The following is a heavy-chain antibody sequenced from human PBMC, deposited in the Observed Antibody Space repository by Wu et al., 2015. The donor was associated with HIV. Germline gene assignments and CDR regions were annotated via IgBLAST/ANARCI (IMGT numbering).Heavy chain of an antibody. CDR2: VNPNNGGT. CDR3: AREFYDLSRSQKATNWFDP. Sequence: QVQLVQSGAEVKKPGASVKVSCKASGQTFVGYYMHWVRQAPGQGLEWMGWVNPNNGGTNYAQKFRGRVTMARDTSIITAYMELSRLTSDDTAVYFCAREFYDLSRSQKATNWFDPWGQGTLVTVSS. J-gene: IGHJ5*02. D-gene: IGHD3-3*01. V-gene: IGHV1-2*02. CDR1: GQTFVGYY.